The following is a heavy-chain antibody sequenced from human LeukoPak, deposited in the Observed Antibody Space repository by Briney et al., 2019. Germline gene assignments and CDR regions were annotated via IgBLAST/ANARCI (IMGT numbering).Heavy chain of an antibody. V-gene: IGHV3-23*01. CDR2: LRGDGET. D-gene: IGHD3-16*01. CDR3: AKASWVSRADAVL. CDR1: GFILSSYA. J-gene: IGHJ4*02. Sequence: PGGSLRLSCAASGFILSSYAMSWVRQAPARGLEWVSSLRGDGETFYIDSVKGRFTLSRDESRNTVYLHLNNLRVEDTAVYFCAKASWVSRADAVLWGQGTLVTVSS.